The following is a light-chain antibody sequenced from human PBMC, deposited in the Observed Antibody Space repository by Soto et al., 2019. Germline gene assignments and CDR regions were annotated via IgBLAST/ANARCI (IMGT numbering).Light chain of an antibody. CDR3: QQYGSSIT. Sequence: ETVLTQSPGTLSLSPGERATLSCRASQSVSSSYLAWYQQKPGQAPRLLIYGASSRATGIPDRFSGSGSGTDFTLTISRLEPEDFAVYYCQQYGSSITFGQGTRLEIK. V-gene: IGKV3-20*01. CDR1: QSVSSSY. J-gene: IGKJ5*01. CDR2: GAS.